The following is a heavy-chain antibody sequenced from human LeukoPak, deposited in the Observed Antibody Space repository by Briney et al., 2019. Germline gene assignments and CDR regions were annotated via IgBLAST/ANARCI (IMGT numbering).Heavy chain of an antibody. CDR3: ARGDIVVVGYGMDV. Sequence: ASVKVSCKASGYTFTSYYIHWVRQAPGQGLEWMGVINPSGGSTSYAQEFQGRVTITADESTSTAYMELSSLRSEDTAVYYCARGDIVVVGYGMDVWGQGTTVTVSS. D-gene: IGHD2-2*01. V-gene: IGHV1-46*01. CDR2: INPSGGST. J-gene: IGHJ6*02. CDR1: GYTFTSYY.